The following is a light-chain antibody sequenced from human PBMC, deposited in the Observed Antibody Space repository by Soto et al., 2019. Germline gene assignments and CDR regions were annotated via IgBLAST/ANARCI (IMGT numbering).Light chain of an antibody. CDR2: AAS. V-gene: IGKV1-6*01. Sequence: AIQMTQSPSSLSASVGDSVTITCRASQYNRDDLGWYQQKPGKAPRLLLYAASSLERGVPSRFSGSGSGTDFTLTISSLQPEDFATFYCQQDYRYPLTFGGGTKVEIK. CDR1: QYNRDD. J-gene: IGKJ4*01. CDR3: QQDYRYPLT.